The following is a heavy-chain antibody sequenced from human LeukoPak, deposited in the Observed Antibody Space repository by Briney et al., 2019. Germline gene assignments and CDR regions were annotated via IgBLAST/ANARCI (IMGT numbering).Heavy chain of an antibody. Sequence: SSETLSLTCTVSGGPISSYYWSWIRQPPGKGLEWIGYIYYSGSTNYNPSLKSRVTISVDTSKNQFSLKLSSVTAADTAVYYCARDYGDYGGIDYWGQGTLVTVSS. V-gene: IGHV4-59*01. CDR3: ARDYGDYGGIDY. J-gene: IGHJ4*02. CDR1: GGPISSYY. D-gene: IGHD4-17*01. CDR2: IYYSGST.